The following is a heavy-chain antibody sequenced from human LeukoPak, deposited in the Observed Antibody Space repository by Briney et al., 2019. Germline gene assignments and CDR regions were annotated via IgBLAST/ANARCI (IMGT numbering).Heavy chain of an antibody. CDR3: ARLIHGDSDDY. J-gene: IGHJ4*02. CDR1: GDSISTYY. V-gene: IGHV4-4*07. CDR2: IYTSGTT. D-gene: IGHD4-17*01. Sequence: SETLSLTCTVSGDSISTYYWSWIRQPAGKGLEWIGHIYTSGTTNYNPSLKSRVTMSVDTSKNQFSLKLSSVTAADTAVYYCARLIHGDSDDYWGQGTLVTVSA.